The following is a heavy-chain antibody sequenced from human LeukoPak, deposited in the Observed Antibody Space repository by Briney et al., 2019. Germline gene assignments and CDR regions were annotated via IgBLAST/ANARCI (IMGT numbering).Heavy chain of an antibody. V-gene: IGHV4-4*07. CDR3: ARGSRGYSYGYALTFDY. CDR2: IYTSGST. Sequence: PSETLSLTCTVSGGSISSYYWSWIRQPAGKGLEWIGRIYTSGSTNYNPSLKSRVTMSVDTSKNQFSLKLSSVTAADTAVYYCARGSRGYSYGYALTFDYWGQGTLVTVSS. CDR1: GGSISSYY. J-gene: IGHJ4*02. D-gene: IGHD5-18*01.